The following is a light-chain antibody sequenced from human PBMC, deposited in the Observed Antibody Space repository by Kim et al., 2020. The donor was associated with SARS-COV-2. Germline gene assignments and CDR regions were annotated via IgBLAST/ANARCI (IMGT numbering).Light chain of an antibody. V-gene: IGLV2-8*01. Sequence: GQSGPIPRPGTDSDGGGCTYGSWYQPHPGKAPKLMIYEVSKRPSGVPDRFSGSKSGNTASLTVSGLQAEDEADYYCSSYAGSNNLVFGGGTQLTVL. CDR2: EVS. CDR1: DSDGGGCTY. J-gene: IGLJ2*01. CDR3: SSYAGSNNLV.